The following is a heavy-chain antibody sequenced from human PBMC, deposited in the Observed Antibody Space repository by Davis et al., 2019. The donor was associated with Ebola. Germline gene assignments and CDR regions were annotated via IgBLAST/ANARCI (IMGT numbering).Heavy chain of an antibody. V-gene: IGHV1-69*04. Sequence: AASVKVSCKTSGGTFTNYAVNWVRQAPGQGLEWMGRIIPVVDTKDYAQKFQGRVTLTADKATNTAYMELSGLRFDDTAEYYCARGKWFDPWGQGTLVSVTS. CDR1: GGTFTNYA. J-gene: IGHJ5*02. CDR2: IIPVVDTK. CDR3: ARGKWFDP.